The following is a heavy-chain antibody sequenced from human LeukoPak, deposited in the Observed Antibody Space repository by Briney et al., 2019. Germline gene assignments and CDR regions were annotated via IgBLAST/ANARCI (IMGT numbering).Heavy chain of an antibody. CDR1: RGSITSSY. V-gene: IGHV4-59*01. CDR3: ARGSEGDY. Sequence: PSETLSLTCTVSRGSITSSYWSWIRQPPGKGLEWIGYIHYSGSTNYNPSLKSRVTISVDTSKSQFALNLGSVTGADTAVYYCARGSEGDYWGQGTLVTVSS. J-gene: IGHJ4*02. CDR2: IHYSGST.